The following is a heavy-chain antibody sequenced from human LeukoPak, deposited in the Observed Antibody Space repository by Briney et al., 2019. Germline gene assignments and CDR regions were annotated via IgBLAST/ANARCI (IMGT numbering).Heavy chain of an antibody. CDR2: IYPGDSET. D-gene: IGHD2-15*01. V-gene: IGHV5-51*01. J-gene: IGHJ3*02. Sequence: GESLKISCKASGYSFTNNWIGWVRQMPGKGLEWMGIIYPGDSETRYSPSFRGQVTISADKSISTAYLQWSSLKASDTAMYYCARSTPPFPADAFDIWGQGTMVTVSS. CDR1: GYSFTNNW. CDR3: ARSTPPFPADAFDI.